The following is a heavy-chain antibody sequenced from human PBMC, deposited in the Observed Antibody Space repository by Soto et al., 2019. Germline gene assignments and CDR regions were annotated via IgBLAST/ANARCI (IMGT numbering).Heavy chain of an antibody. J-gene: IGHJ6*02. V-gene: IGHV3-74*01. D-gene: IGHD3-3*01. CDR1: GFTFSSYW. CDR2: INSDGSST. Sequence: GGSLRLSCAASGFTFSSYWMHWVRQAPGKGLVWVSRINSDGSSTSYADSVKGRFTISRDNAKNTLYLQMNSLRAEDTAVYYCARESGDFWSGYYTGFYYYGMDVWGQGTTVTVSS. CDR3: ARESGDFWSGYYTGFYYYGMDV.